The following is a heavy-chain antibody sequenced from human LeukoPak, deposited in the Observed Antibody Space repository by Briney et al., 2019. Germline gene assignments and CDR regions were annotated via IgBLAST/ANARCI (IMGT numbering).Heavy chain of an antibody. D-gene: IGHD5-24*01. J-gene: IGHJ4*02. CDR3: ARSGYTRFDY. CDR2: ISGSGGNT. Sequence: GGSLRLSCAASGFTFSSYAMSWVRQAPGKGLEWVSGISGSGGNTYYADSVKGRFTISRDNAKNSLYLQMNSLRSEDTAVYYCARSGYTRFDYWGQGTLVTVSS. V-gene: IGHV3-23*01. CDR1: GFTFSSYA.